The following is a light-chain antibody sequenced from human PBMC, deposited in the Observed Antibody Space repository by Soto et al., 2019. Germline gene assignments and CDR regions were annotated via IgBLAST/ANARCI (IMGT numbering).Light chain of an antibody. CDR1: SSDVGSYHL. CDR2: DAS. V-gene: IGLV2-23*01. J-gene: IGLJ1*01. Sequence: QSALTQPASVSGSPGQSITISCTGTSSDVGSYHLVSWYQHHPGKAPKLMIYDASKRPSGVSNRFSGSKSGNTSSLTISGLQAEDEADYYCCSYADSSTRYVFGTGTKLTVL. CDR3: CSYADSSTRYV.